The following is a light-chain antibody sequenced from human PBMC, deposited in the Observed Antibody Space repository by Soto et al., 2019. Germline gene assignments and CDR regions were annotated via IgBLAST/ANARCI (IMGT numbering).Light chain of an antibody. CDR2: DVS. CDR3: CSYAGSPRYV. CDR1: SSDVGGYNY. V-gene: IGLV2-11*01. Sequence: QSVLTQPRSVSGSPGQSVTISCTGTSSDVGGYNYVSWYQQHPGKAPKVMIYDVSERPSGVPDRFSGSKSGNTASLTISGLQAEDDADYYCCSYAGSPRYVLGTGTKVTVL. J-gene: IGLJ1*01.